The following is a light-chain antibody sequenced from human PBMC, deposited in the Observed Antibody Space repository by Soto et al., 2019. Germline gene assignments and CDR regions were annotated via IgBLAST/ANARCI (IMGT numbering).Light chain of an antibody. Sequence: ETVLTQSPATLSLSPGERATLSCRASQSVSSYLAWYQQKPGQAPRLLIYDASNRAPGIPARFSGSGSGTDFTLTISSLEPADFAVYYCQQRSNWPLTFGGGTKVEIK. CDR1: QSVSSY. V-gene: IGKV3-11*01. J-gene: IGKJ4*01. CDR3: QQRSNWPLT. CDR2: DAS.